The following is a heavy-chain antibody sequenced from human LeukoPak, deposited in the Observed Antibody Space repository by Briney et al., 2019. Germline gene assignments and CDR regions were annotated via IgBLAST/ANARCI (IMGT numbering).Heavy chain of an antibody. J-gene: IGHJ4*02. V-gene: IGHV3-48*01. D-gene: IGHD3-3*01. CDR2: ISSSSSTI. CDR3: AKDGPDYDFWSGYCDY. CDR1: GFTFSSYS. Sequence: GGSLRFSCAASGFTFSSYSMNWVRQAPGKGLEWVSYISSSSSTIYYADSVKGRFTISRDNSKNTLYLQMNSLRAEDTAVYYCAKDGPDYDFWSGYCDYWGQGTLVTVSS.